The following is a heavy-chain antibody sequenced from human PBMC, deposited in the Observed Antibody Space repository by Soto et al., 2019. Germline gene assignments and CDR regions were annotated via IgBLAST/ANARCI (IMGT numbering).Heavy chain of an antibody. Sequence: ASVKVSCKASGYTFTGYYMHWVRQAPGQGLEWMGWINPNSGGTNYAQKFQGRVTMTRDTSTSTAYMEPSRLTSDDTAVYYCAREPYPPSSNWHWYFDLWGRGTLVAVSS. D-gene: IGHD6-13*01. CDR3: AREPYPPSSNWHWYFDL. V-gene: IGHV1-2*02. J-gene: IGHJ2*01. CDR1: GYTFTGYY. CDR2: INPNSGGT.